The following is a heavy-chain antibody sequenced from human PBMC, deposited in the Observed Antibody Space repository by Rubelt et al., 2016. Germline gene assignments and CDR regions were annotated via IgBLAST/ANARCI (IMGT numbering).Heavy chain of an antibody. CDR3: ARWKRPSPVRYYYYYYGMDV. Sequence: ESGPGPVKPSETLSLTCTVSGGSISSYYWSWIRQPPGKGLEWIGYIYYSGSTNYNPSLKSRVTISVDTSKNQFSLKLSSVTAADTAGYYCARWKRPSPVRYYYYYYGMDVWGQGTTVTVSS. D-gene: IGHD1-1*01. V-gene: IGHV4-59*12. CDR2: IYYSGST. CDR1: GGSISSYY. J-gene: IGHJ6*02.